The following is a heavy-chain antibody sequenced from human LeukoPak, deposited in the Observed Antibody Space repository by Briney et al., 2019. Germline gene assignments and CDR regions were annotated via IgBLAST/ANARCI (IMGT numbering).Heavy chain of an antibody. J-gene: IGHJ6*02. D-gene: IGHD3-22*01. V-gene: IGHV4-31*03. CDR2: IYSSGST. CDR1: GGSISSGGYY. Sequence: PSQTLSLTCTVSGGSISSGGYYWTWIRQHPGKGLEWIGYIYSSGSTYYNPSLKSRVTISVDTSKNQFSLKLTPVTAADTAVYYCARENYYDSSHGMDVWGQGTTVTVSS. CDR3: ARENYYDSSHGMDV.